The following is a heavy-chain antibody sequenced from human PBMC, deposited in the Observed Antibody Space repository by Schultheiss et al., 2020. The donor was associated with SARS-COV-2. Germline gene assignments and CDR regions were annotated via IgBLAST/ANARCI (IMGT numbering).Heavy chain of an antibody. CDR2: INPNSGGT. CDR1: GGTFSSYA. V-gene: IGHV1-2*04. D-gene: IGHD3-9*01. Sequence: ASVKVSCKASGGTFSSYAISWVRQAPGQGLEWMGWINPNSGGTNYAQKFQGWVTMTRDTSISTAYMELSSLRSEDTAVYYCAVDWLGWDYWGQGTLVTVSS. J-gene: IGHJ4*02. CDR3: AVDWLGWDY.